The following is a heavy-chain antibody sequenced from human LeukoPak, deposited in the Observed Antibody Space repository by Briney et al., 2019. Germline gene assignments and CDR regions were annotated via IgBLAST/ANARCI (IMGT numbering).Heavy chain of an antibody. Sequence: GASVKVSCKASGYTFTSYGISWVRQAPGQGLEWMGWISAYNGNTNYAQKLQGRVTMTTDTSTSTAYMELRSLRSDDTAVYYCARSRMGYVALWSQGRPYYGMDVWGQGTTVTVSS. CDR1: GYTFTSYG. V-gene: IGHV1-18*01. D-gene: IGHD5-18*01. CDR2: ISAYNGNT. J-gene: IGHJ6*02. CDR3: ARSRMGYVALWSQGRPYYGMDV.